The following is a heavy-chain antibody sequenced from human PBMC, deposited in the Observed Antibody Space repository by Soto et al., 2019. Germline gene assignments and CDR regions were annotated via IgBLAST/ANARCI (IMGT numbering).Heavy chain of an antibody. CDR3: AKGEMATIRNSFDP. D-gene: IGHD5-12*01. Sequence: LRLSCVTSAFSLTSCSMSWVRQTPGKGLEWVSALSRSGGATYYADSVKGRFTISRDTSTNTLYLQMSNLRAEDTAIYYCAKGEMATIRNSFDPWGQGTLVTVYS. CDR1: AFSLTSCS. J-gene: IGHJ5*02. V-gene: IGHV3-23*01. CDR2: LSRSGGAT.